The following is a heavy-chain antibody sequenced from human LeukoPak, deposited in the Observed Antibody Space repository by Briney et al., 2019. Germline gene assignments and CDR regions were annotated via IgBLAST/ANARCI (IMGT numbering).Heavy chain of an antibody. CDR2: IIPIFGTA. CDR3: ARGEIGYNSLDY. D-gene: IGHD5-24*01. V-gene: IGHV1-69*06. CDR1: GGTFSSYA. Sequence: SVKVSCKASGGTFSSYAISWVRQAPGQGLEWMGRIIPIFGTANYAQKFQGRVTITADKSTSTAYMELSSLRSEDTAVYYCARGEIGYNSLDYWGQGTLVTVSS. J-gene: IGHJ4*02.